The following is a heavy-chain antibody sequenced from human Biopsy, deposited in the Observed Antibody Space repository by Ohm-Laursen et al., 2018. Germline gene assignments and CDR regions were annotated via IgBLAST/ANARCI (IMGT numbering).Heavy chain of an antibody. CDR3: ARTPILIVSAGLVYRHRRHLQGMDV. D-gene: IGHD6-13*01. Sequence: TQTLTLTCSFSGFSLSPRRMCVSWIRQAPGKALEWLARADWDVYKDYSASLQTKLSISKDTSNDQVVLTVNNVDPADTATYYCARTPILIVSAGLVYRHRRHLQGMDVWGQGIAVTVS. J-gene: IGHJ6*02. CDR1: GFSLSPRRMC. V-gene: IGHV2-70*11. CDR2: ADWDVYK.